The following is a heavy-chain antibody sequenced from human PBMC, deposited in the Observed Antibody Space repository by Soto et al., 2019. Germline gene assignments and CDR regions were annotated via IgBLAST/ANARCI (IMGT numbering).Heavy chain of an antibody. CDR2: ITGSGASR. CDR3: VKRDAFDI. CDR1: GFTFSSYA. V-gene: IGHV3-23*01. Sequence: EVQLLESGGALVQPGGSLRLSCAASGFTFSSYAMSWVRQAPGKGLEWVSAITGSGASRYYADSVKGRFTISRDNSKNTLFLQMNSLRADDTAVYYCVKRDAFDIWGQGTMVTVSS. J-gene: IGHJ3*02.